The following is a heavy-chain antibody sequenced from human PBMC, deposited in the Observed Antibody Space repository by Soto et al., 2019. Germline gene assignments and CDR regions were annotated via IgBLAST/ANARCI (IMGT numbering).Heavy chain of an antibody. J-gene: IGHJ4*02. D-gene: IGHD3-9*01. CDR3: AHRRGDFLTGHYYYDY. CDR1: GFSLNTRGVG. CDR2: ISWDGEN. Sequence: QITLKESGPTLVKPTQTLTLTCTFSGFSLNTRGVGVGWIRQPPGKALEWLALISWDGENRYSPPLKSRLTITKDTPENQVVLTMTNMDPVDTATYSCAHRRGDFLTGHYYYDYWGQGTLVTVSS. V-gene: IGHV2-5*02.